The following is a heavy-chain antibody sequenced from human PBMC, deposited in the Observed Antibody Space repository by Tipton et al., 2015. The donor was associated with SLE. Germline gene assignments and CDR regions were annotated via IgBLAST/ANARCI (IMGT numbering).Heavy chain of an antibody. CDR2: ISYSGIT. CDR3: ARVVVVISDAFDI. CDR1: GGSISSSSYY. V-gene: IGHV4-39*07. Sequence: TLSLTCTVSGGSISSSSYYWGWIRQPPGKGLEWIGSISYSGITYYNPSLKSRVTISVDTSKNQFSLNLSSVTAADTAVYYCARVVVVISDAFDIWGQGTMVTVSS. J-gene: IGHJ3*02. D-gene: IGHD3-22*01.